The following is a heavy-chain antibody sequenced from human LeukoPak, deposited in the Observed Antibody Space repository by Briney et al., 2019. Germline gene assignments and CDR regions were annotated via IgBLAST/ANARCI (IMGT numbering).Heavy chain of an antibody. CDR2: IYYSGST. CDR3: ARRIFDYYDSSGYYDY. Sequence: SSETLSLTCTVFGDSISSSRYYWGWIRQPPGKGLEWIGSIYYSGSTYYNPSLKSRVTISVDTSKNQFSLKLSSVTAADTAVYYCARRIFDYYDSSGYYDYWGQGTLVTVSS. D-gene: IGHD3-22*01. CDR1: GDSISSSRYY. J-gene: IGHJ4*02. V-gene: IGHV4-39*07.